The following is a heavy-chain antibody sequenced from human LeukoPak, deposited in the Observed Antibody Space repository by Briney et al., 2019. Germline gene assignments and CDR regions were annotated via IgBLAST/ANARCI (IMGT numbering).Heavy chain of an antibody. CDR2: IYYSSGST. CDR1: GGFMRRDHYY. CDR3: AREVHTAYDSDAFDV. D-gene: IGHD2-21*02. Sequence: PSETLSLTCTVSGGFMRRDHYYWSWIRQFPGEGLEWIGYIYYSSGSTYYNPPLEGRVFISVDTSKNQFFLKLSSVTAADTVLYYWAREVHTAYDSDAFDVWGQGTMVTVSS. J-gene: IGHJ3*01. V-gene: IGHV4-31*03.